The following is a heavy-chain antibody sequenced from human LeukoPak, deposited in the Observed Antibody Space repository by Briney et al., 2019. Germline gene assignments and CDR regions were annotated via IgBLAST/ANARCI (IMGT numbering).Heavy chain of an antibody. CDR2: ISAYNGNT. V-gene: IGHV1-18*01. CDR1: GYTFTSYG. CDR3: ARDSHTVTPFGSDY. J-gene: IGHJ4*02. Sequence: VASVKVSCKASGYTFTSYGISWVRQAPGQGLEWMGWISAYNGNTNYAQKLQGRVTMTTDTSTSTADMELRSLRSDDTAVYYCARDSHTVTPFGSDYWGQGTLVTVSS. D-gene: IGHD4-11*01.